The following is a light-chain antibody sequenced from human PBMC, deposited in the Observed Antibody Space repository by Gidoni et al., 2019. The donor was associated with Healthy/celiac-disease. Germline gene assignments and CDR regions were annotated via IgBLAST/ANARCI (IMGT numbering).Light chain of an antibody. CDR1: QSVLYSSNNKNY. V-gene: IGKV4-1*01. J-gene: IGKJ4*01. CDR2: WAS. CDR3: QQYYSTFLT. Sequence: DIVMNQSPDSLTVSLGERATINCKSSQSVLYSSNNKNYLAWYQQKPGQPPKLLIYWASTRESGVPDRFSGSGSGTDFTLTISSLQAEDVAVYYCQQYYSTFLTFXGXTKVEIK.